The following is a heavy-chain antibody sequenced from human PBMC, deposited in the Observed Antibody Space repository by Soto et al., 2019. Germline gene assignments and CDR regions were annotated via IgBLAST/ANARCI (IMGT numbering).Heavy chain of an antibody. CDR3: XXXXXXXXXTFDY. CDR2: IYYSGST. J-gene: IGHJ4*02. Sequence: QVQLQESGPGLVKPSQTLSLTCTVSGGSISSGGYYWSWIRQHPGKGLEWIGYIYYSGSTYYNPSXXXXXXXXXXXXXXXXXXXXXXXXXXXXXXXXXXXXXXXXXXTFDYWGQGTLVTVSS. V-gene: IGHV4-31*01. CDR1: GGSISSGGYY.